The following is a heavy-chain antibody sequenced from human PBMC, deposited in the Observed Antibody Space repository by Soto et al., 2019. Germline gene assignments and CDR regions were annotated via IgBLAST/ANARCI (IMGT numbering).Heavy chain of an antibody. D-gene: IGHD5-18*01. CDR3: ARGHSFALRFYAMDV. CDR1: GFTFSSYG. CDR2: ISYDGSNE. J-gene: IGHJ6*02. V-gene: IGHV3-30*03. Sequence: PGVSLRLSCAASGFTFSSYGMYWVRQAPGKGLEWVAVISYDGSNEYYADSVKGRFTISRDSSKSTLYLQMKSLRAEDTAVYYCARGHSFALRFYAMDVWGQGTPVTVSS.